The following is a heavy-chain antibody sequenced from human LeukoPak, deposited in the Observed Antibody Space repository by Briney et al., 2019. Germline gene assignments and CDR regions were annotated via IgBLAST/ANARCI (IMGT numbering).Heavy chain of an antibody. Sequence: ASVKVSCKASGYIFTSYYMHWVRQAPGQGLEWMGIINPSGGSTSYAQKFQGRVTMTRDTSTSTVYMELSSLRSEDTAVYYCARDVSAAGTLDYWGQGTLVTVSS. CDR1: GYIFTSYY. CDR2: INPSGGST. D-gene: IGHD6-13*01. J-gene: IGHJ4*02. CDR3: ARDVSAAGTLDY. V-gene: IGHV1-46*01.